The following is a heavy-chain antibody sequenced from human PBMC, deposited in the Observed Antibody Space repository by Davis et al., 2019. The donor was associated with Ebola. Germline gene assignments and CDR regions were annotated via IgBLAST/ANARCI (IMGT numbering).Heavy chain of an antibody. CDR3: ASSLYYDSSGYYS. Sequence: SETLSLTCTVSGGSISSYYWSWIRQPPGKGLEWIGYIYYSGSTNYNPSLKSRVTISVDTSKNQFSLKLSSVTAADTAVYYCASSLYYDSSGYYSWGQGTLVTVSS. J-gene: IGHJ4*02. CDR2: IYYSGST. D-gene: IGHD3-22*01. V-gene: IGHV4-59*01. CDR1: GGSISSYY.